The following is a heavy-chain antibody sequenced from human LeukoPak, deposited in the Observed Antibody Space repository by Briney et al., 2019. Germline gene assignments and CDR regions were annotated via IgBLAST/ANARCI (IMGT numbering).Heavy chain of an antibody. CDR1: GFTFSDYT. CDR3: ARAQSGYPPDY. Sequence: GGSLMLSCAASGFTFSDYTLHWVRQAPGKGLEWVALMSYDGNTKYYADSVKGRFTVSRDNPKNTLYVQMNSLRAEDTAVYYCARAQSGYPPDYWGQGTLVAVSS. V-gene: IGHV3-30-3*01. J-gene: IGHJ4*02. D-gene: IGHD3-9*01. CDR2: MSYDGNTK.